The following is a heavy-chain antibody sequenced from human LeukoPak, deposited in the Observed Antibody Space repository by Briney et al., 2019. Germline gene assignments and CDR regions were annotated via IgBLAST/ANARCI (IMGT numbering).Heavy chain of an antibody. CDR1: GGSISSGSYY. J-gene: IGHJ3*02. D-gene: IGHD4-23*01. Sequence: PSETLFLTCTVSGGSISSGSYYWSWIRQPAGKGLEWIGRIYTSGSTNYNPSLKSRVTISVDTSKNQFSLKLSSVTAADTAVYYCARGPNSVVPMAFDIWGQGTMVTVSS. V-gene: IGHV4-61*02. CDR3: ARGPNSVVPMAFDI. CDR2: IYTSGST.